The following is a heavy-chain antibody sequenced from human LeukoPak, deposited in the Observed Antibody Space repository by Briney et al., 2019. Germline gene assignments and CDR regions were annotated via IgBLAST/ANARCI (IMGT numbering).Heavy chain of an antibody. D-gene: IGHD3-10*01. J-gene: IGHJ4*02. Sequence: SETLSLTCAVYGGSFSGYYWSWIRQPPGKGLEWIGEINHSGSTNYNPSLKSRVTISVDTSKNQFSLKLSSVTAADTAVYYCARNRGAYWGQGTLVTVSS. CDR2: INHSGST. CDR1: GGSFSGYY. V-gene: IGHV4-34*01. CDR3: ARNRGAY.